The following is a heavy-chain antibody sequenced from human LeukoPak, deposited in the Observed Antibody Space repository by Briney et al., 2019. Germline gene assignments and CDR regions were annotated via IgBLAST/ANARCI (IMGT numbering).Heavy chain of an antibody. D-gene: IGHD3-10*01. CDR1: GFIFSDYG. J-gene: IGHJ4*02. Sequence: GGSLRLSCGVSGFIFSDYGMHWVRQAPGKGLEWVASIRFDGTNNNYADSVKGRFTISRDNSRNALYLQMNSLRPEDTALYYCAKEWYVGSPPDHWGQGTQVTVSS. V-gene: IGHV3-30*02. CDR2: IRFDGTNN. CDR3: AKEWYVGSPPDH.